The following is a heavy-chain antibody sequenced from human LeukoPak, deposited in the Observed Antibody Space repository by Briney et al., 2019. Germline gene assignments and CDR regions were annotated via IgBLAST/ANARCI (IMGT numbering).Heavy chain of an antibody. Sequence: XXGXXMXXXRQAPGQGLEWMGWINPNSGGTNYAQKFQGWVTMTRDTSISTAYMELSRLRSDDTAVYYCARDGDYFDYWGQGTLVTVSS. V-gene: IGHV1-2*04. D-gene: IGHD3-3*01. J-gene: IGHJ4*02. CDR3: ARDGDYFDY. CDR2: INPNSGGT. CDR1: XXGXX.